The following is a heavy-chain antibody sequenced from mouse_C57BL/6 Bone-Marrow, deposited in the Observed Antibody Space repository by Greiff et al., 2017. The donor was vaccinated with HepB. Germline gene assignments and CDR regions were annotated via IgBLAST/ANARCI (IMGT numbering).Heavy chain of an antibody. CDR2: IWSGGST. Sequence: QVQLQQSGPGLVQPSQSLSITCTVSGFSFTSYGVHWVRQPPGKGLEWLGVIWSGGSTDYNAAFISRLSISKDNSKSQVFFKMNSLQAHDTARYYGAKRGITPWYFDVWGTGTTVTVSS. J-gene: IGHJ1*03. V-gene: IGHV2-4*01. CDR1: GFSFTSYG. D-gene: IGHD2-4*01. CDR3: AKRGITPWYFDV.